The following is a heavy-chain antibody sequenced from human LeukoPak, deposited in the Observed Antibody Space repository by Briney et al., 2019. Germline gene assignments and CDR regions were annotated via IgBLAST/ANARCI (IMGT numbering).Heavy chain of an antibody. D-gene: IGHD5-24*01. Sequence: GGSLRLSCTGSGFIFSNFWMGWARQGPGKGLQWVASINRDGSEKHPVDSVKGRFTISRDNAKNSVYLQMNGLTVEDTAVYYCVRDVDIWGQGTLVTVSS. J-gene: IGHJ4*02. CDR1: GFIFSNFW. V-gene: IGHV3-7*01. CDR2: INRDGSEK. CDR3: VRDVDI.